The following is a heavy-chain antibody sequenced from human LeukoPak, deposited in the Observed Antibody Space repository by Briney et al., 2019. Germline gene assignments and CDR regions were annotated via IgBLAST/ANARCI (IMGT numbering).Heavy chain of an antibody. D-gene: IGHD2-2*01. J-gene: IGHJ4*02. Sequence: GGSLRLSCAASGITFSYYWMSWVRQAPGTGLEGVANIKQDGTVQYYLDSVRGRVTISRDNGKNSLDLQMNKLRADDTAVSYGARASSRGGYCKSTSCSYFFDSWGQGTLVTVSS. CDR1: GITFSYYW. CDR3: ARASSRGGYCKSTSCSYFFDS. CDR2: IKQDGTVQ. V-gene: IGHV3-7*01.